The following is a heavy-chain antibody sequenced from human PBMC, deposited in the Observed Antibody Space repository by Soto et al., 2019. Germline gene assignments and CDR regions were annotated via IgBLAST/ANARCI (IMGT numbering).Heavy chain of an antibody. Sequence: PGGSLRLSCAASGFTFSSYSMNWVRQAPGKGLEWVSYISSSSSTIYYADSVKGRFTISRDNAKNSLYLQMNSLRAEDTAVYYCARDFPYYCSSTSCYESGAYMDVWGKGTTVTVSS. CDR2: ISSSSSTI. CDR3: ARDFPYYCSSTSCYESGAYMDV. J-gene: IGHJ6*03. D-gene: IGHD2-2*01. V-gene: IGHV3-48*01. CDR1: GFTFSSYS.